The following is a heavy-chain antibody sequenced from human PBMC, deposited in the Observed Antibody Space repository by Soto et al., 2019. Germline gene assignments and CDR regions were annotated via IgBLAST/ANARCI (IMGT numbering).Heavy chain of an antibody. Sequence: SETLSLTCSFSGDSVTSHYLTWIRQPPEKGLEWIGYMYYTGFSYYNPSLKSRLTISVDTSKNQFTLKLSSVTAADTAVYYCARVNDTAMAHWGQGTLVTVSS. V-gene: IGHV4-59*02. CDR3: ARVNDTAMAH. CDR2: MYYTGFS. CDR1: GDSVTSHY. D-gene: IGHD5-18*01. J-gene: IGHJ4*02.